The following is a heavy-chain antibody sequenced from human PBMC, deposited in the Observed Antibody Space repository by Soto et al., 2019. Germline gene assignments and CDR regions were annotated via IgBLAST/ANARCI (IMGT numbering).Heavy chain of an antibody. CDR2: INHSGST. Sequence: PSETLSLTCAVYGGSFSDSYWSWIRQPPGKGLEWIGEINHSGSTNYNPSLMSRVTISVDTSKNQFSLKLSSVTAADTAVFYCASREQLGPFDPWGQGTLVTAPQ. J-gene: IGHJ5*02. CDR3: ASREQLGPFDP. D-gene: IGHD6-6*01. CDR1: GGSFSDSY. V-gene: IGHV4-34*01.